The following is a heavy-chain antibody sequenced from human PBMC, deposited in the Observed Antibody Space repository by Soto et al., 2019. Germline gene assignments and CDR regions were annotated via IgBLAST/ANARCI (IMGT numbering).Heavy chain of an antibody. D-gene: IGHD6-19*01. CDR3: ARTSGHFDS. CDR2: TCYRSKWYN. Sequence: SQTLSLTCAISGDSVSSNSAAWNLIRRSPSRGLEWLGRTCYRSKWYNEYAVSVKSRIAINPDTSKNQFSLQLNSVTPEDTAVYYCARTSGHFDSWGQGTLVTVSS. J-gene: IGHJ4*02. V-gene: IGHV6-1*01. CDR1: GDSVSSNSAA.